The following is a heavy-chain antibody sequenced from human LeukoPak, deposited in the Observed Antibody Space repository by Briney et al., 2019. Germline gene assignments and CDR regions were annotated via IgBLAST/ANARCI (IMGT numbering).Heavy chain of an antibody. D-gene: IGHD1-20*01. V-gene: IGHV3-23*01. J-gene: IGHJ4*02. CDR2: ISGSGGVT. CDR1: GFRFSDYA. Sequence: GGSLRLSCVASGFRFSDYAMTWVRQAPGKGLEWVAAISGSGGVTYYADSVQGRFTISRDNSMNTLYLQMDSLRVEDTATYWCAKEYNWNPYFFDYWGQGTLVTVSS. CDR3: AKEYNWNPYFFDY.